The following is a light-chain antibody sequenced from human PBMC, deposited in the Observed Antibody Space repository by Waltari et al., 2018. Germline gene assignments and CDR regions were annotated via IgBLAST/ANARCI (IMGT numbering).Light chain of an antibody. V-gene: IGKV3-15*01. J-gene: IGKJ4*01. CDR1: QTVGSH. Sequence: TVMTQSPDTLSLSPGERATLSCRASQTVGSHLAWYQQKPGQAPRLLIYAASTRATGCPARFSGSGSGTEFTLTISSLQSEDFAVYYCQQYNTWLTFGGGTKVE. CDR2: AAS. CDR3: QQYNTWLT.